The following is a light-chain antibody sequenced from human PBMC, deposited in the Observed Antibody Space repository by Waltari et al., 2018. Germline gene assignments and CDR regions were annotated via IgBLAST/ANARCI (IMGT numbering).Light chain of an antibody. CDR3: QQCSTLPLT. CDR2: DAH. V-gene: IGKV1-33*01. Sequence: DVPMTQSPSSLSASVGHRLTITCQATRELDTYLTWYQHKPGKAPKLLIYDAHTLQRGFPARFSGSGSGTHFSFTINNLQPDDLATYYCQQCSTLPLTFGAGT. J-gene: IGKJ3*01. CDR1: RELDTY.